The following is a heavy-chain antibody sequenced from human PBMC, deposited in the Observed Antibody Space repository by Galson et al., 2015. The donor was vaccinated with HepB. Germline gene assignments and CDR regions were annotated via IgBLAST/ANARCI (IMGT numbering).Heavy chain of an antibody. J-gene: IGHJ4*02. CDR2: IRPDGSDK. Sequence: SLRLSCAASGFTFAMFGIHWVRQAPGNKGLEWVAFIRPDGSDKNYADSVKGRFIISRDNSKNTLFLQMNSLRAEDTAVYYCAKGGRAAAGRTAGLFDYWGQGTLVTVPS. CDR3: AKGGRAAAGRTAGLFDY. D-gene: IGHD6-13*01. CDR1: GFTFAMFG. V-gene: IGHV3-30*02.